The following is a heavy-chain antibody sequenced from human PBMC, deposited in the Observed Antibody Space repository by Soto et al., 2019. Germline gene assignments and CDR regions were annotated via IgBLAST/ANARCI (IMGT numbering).Heavy chain of an antibody. CDR1: GFTFTNYW. CDR3: GTVFEK. CDR2: IDNHGEGT. J-gene: IGHJ3*02. Sequence: PVGSLRLSCAASGFTFTNYWMHWVRQVPGEGLVWVSRIDNHGEGTSYADFVKGRFTISRDNAKNTLYLQMNSLRVEDTAIYYCGTVFEKWGQGTMVTVSS. V-gene: IGHV3-74*01.